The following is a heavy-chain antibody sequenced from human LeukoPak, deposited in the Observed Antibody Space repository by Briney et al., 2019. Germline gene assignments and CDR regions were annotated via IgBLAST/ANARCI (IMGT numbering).Heavy chain of an antibody. J-gene: IGHJ4*02. CDR3: ARRPAYCGGDCPLNY. Sequence: ASVKVSCKASGYTFTGYYMHWVRQAPGQGLEWMGRINPNSGGTNYAQKFQGRVTVTRDTSISTAYMELSRLRSDDTAVYYCARRPAYCGGDCPLNYWGQGTLVTVSS. CDR1: GYTFTGYY. CDR2: INPNSGGT. D-gene: IGHD2-21*02. V-gene: IGHV1-2*06.